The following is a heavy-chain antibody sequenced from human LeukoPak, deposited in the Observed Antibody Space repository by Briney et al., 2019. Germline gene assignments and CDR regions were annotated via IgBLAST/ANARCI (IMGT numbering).Heavy chain of an antibody. CDR3: ANDLPGKVWFDS. V-gene: IGHV3-23*01. Sequence: PGGSLRLSCAASVFSFSNYAMTWARQAPGKGLEWVSSISGSGTSTYYADSVKGRFTISRDNSKNTVYLQMNSLRVEDTAVYYCANDLPGKVWFDSWGQGTLVIVSS. CDR1: VFSFSNYA. CDR2: ISGSGTST. J-gene: IGHJ5*01. D-gene: IGHD1-14*01.